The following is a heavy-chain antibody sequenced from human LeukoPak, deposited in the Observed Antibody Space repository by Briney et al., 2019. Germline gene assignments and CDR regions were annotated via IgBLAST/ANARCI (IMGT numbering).Heavy chain of an antibody. CDR1: GYTFSIYY. V-gene: IGHV1-46*01. CDR3: ARGRWSDLLSRYYFDY. Sequence: ASVKVSCKASGYTFSIYYMHWVRQAPGQGLEWMGIINAGGGDTNYAQKFQGRVTMTRDTSTSTVYMDLSSLRSEDTAVYYCARGRWSDLLSRYYFDYWGQGTLVTVSS. D-gene: IGHD3-9*01. J-gene: IGHJ4*02. CDR2: INAGGGDT.